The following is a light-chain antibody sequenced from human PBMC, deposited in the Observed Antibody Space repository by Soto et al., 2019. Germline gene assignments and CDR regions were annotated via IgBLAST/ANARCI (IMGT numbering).Light chain of an antibody. CDR2: AAS. Sequence: VMTQSPATLSVSPGERATLSCRASQTINNNVAWYQQKPGQAPRLLIYAASSRATGIPDRFSGGGSGTDFTLTISRLEPEDFAVYYCQQCGSSPWTFGQGTKVDIK. V-gene: IGKV3-20*01. CDR1: QTINNN. J-gene: IGKJ1*01. CDR3: QQCGSSPWT.